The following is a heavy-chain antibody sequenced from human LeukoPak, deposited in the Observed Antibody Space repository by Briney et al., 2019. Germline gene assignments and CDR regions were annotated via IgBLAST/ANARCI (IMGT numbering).Heavy chain of an antibody. CDR2: INSDGSST. D-gene: IGHD2-21*01. V-gene: IGHV3-74*01. CDR3: TRGDYSFDY. Sequence: GGSLRLSCAASGFTFSTYWMHWVRQVPGKGLVWVSRINSDGSSTSYADSVKGRLNISRDNIKNTLYLQMNSLTAEDTAVYYCTRGDYSFDYWGQGTLVTVSS. J-gene: IGHJ4*02. CDR1: GFTFSTYW.